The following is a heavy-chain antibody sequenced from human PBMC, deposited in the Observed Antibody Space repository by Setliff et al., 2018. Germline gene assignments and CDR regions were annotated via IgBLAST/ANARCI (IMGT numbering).Heavy chain of an antibody. Sequence: PSETLSLTCTVSGYSISSGYYWGWIRQPPGKGLEWIGNMYHSGSVYYNPSLKSRVTISVDTSKNQFSLKVTSVTAEDTAIYYCARTTGYRLEGDFDYWGQGTLVTVSS. V-gene: IGHV4-38-2*02. CDR1: GYSISSGYY. CDR2: MYHSGSV. D-gene: IGHD3-16*01. CDR3: ARTTGYRLEGDFDY. J-gene: IGHJ4*02.